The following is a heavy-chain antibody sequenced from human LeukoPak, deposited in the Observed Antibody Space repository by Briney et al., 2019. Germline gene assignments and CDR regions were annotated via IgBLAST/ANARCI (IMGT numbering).Heavy chain of an antibody. CDR3: ARDSPDSSGYYQDY. J-gene: IGHJ4*02. CDR1: GFTFSSYA. CDR2: ISYDGSNK. V-gene: IGHV3-30-3*01. Sequence: GGSLRLSCAASGFTFSSYAMHWVRQAPGKGLEWGAVISYDGSNKYYADSVKGRFTISRDNSKNTLYLQMNSLRAEDTAVYYCARDSPDSSGYYQDYWGQGTLVTVSS. D-gene: IGHD3-22*01.